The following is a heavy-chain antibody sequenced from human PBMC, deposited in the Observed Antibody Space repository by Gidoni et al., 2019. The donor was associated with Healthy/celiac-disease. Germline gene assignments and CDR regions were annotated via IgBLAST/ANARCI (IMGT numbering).Heavy chain of an antibody. CDR3: ARAPYDFWSGSQVFFDY. CDR2: ISSNGGST. V-gene: IGHV3-64*01. CDR1: GFTFSSYA. J-gene: IGHJ4*02. Sequence: EVQLVESGGGLVQPGGSLRLPCAASGFTFSSYAMHWVRQAPGKGLEYVSAISSNGGSTYYANSVKGRFTISRDNSKNTLYLQMGSLRAEDMAVYYCARAPYDFWSGSQVFFDYWGQGTLVTVSS. D-gene: IGHD3-3*01.